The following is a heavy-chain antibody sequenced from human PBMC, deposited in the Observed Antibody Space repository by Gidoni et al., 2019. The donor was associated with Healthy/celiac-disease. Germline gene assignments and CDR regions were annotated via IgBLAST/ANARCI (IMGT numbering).Heavy chain of an antibody. Sequence: QVQLQESGPGLVKPSETLSLTCTVSGGSISSYYWSWIRQPPGKGLEWIGYIYYSGSTNYNPSLKSRVTISVDTSKNQFSLKLSSVTAADTAVYYCAKVDKDYYDYGMDVWGQGTTVTVSS. V-gene: IGHV4-59*01. D-gene: IGHD2-2*03. CDR3: AKVDKDYYDYGMDV. CDR1: GGSISSYY. CDR2: IYYSGST. J-gene: IGHJ6*02.